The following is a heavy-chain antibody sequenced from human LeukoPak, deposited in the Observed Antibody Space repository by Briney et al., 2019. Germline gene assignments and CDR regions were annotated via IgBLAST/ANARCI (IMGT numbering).Heavy chain of an antibody. CDR3: VRDGEGAAISVNYWFDP. V-gene: IGHV1-8*01. CDR2: MNPNTGST. Sequence: ASVKVSCKASGFTFTGYDINWVRQATGQGLEWTGWMNPNTGSTGYAQKFQGRVTMTRDTSISTAYMELRSLRSEDTAVYYCVRDGEGAAISVNYWFDPWGQGTLVTVSS. D-gene: IGHD2-2*02. J-gene: IGHJ5*02. CDR1: GFTFTGYD.